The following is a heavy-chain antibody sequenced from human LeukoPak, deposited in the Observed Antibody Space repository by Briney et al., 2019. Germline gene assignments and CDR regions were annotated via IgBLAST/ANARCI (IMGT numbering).Heavy chain of an antibody. Sequence: GGSLRLSCAASGFTFSSYAMSWVRQAPGKGLEWVSSISSSSSYIYYADSVKGRFTISRDNSKNTLYLQMDSLRAEDTAVYYCARGKTGDSWGQGTLVTVSS. D-gene: IGHD7-27*01. CDR3: ARGKTGDS. CDR2: ISSSSSYI. J-gene: IGHJ4*02. CDR1: GFTFSSYA. V-gene: IGHV3-23*01.